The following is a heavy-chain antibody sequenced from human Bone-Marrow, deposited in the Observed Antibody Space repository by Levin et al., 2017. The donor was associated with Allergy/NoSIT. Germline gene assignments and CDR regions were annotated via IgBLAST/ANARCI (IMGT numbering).Heavy chain of an antibody. J-gene: IGHJ2*01. D-gene: IGHD4-17*01. CDR1: GYTFSRYD. Sequence: EASVKVSCKASGYTFSRYDINWVRQASGQGLEWLGWVTPYSGQTEYSEKFQGRLTMTRNSSTNTVYMELSSLRSDDTAVYYCARTTTVTSRYFDLWGRGTLVTVSS. CDR3: ARTTTVTSRYFDL. V-gene: IGHV1-8*01. CDR2: VTPYSGQT.